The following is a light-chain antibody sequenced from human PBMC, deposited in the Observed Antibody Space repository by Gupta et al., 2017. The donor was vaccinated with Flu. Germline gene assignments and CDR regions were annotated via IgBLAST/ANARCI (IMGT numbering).Light chain of an antibody. CDR2: YAS. CDR1: QNIGGS. V-gene: IGKV6D-21*02. J-gene: IGKJ1*01. Sequence: EVVLTQSPDLQSVTPKEKVTITCRASQNIGGSLHWYQQKPGQSPKLLIKYASQSMSGVPLRFSGSGSGTEFTLTISSLEAEDAAAYYCHQTYSIPWTFGQGTKVEI. CDR3: HQTYSIPWT.